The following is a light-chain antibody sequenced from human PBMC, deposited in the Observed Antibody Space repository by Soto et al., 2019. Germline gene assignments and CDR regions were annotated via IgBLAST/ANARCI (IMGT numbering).Light chain of an antibody. J-gene: IGLJ3*02. V-gene: IGLV2-11*01. CDR3: GAWDDSLKASV. Sequence: QSVLTQPRSVSGSPGQSVTLSCTGTSSDVGGYHYVSWYQHHPGKAPKIIIYDVNKRPSGVPDRFSGSKSGTSGSLAISGLQSEDEADYYCGAWDDSLKASVFGGGTKVTVL. CDR1: SSDVGGYHY. CDR2: DVN.